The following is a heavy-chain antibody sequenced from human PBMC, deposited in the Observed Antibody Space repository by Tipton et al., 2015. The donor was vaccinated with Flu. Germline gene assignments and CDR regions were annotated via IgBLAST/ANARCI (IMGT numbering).Heavy chain of an antibody. CDR2: IYYSGST. V-gene: IGHV4-59*01. CDR3: ARGLSSSWYPLDY. CDR1: GGSISSYY. J-gene: IGHJ4*02. Sequence: TLSLTCTVSGGSISSYYWSWIRQPPGKGLEWIGYIYYSGSTNYNPSLKSRVTISVDTSKNQFSLKLSSVTAADTAVYYCARGLSSSWYPLDYWGQGTLVTVSS. D-gene: IGHD6-13*01.